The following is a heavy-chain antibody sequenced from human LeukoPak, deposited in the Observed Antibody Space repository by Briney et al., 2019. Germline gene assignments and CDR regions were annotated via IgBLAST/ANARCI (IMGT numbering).Heavy chain of an antibody. J-gene: IGHJ4*02. CDR3: ARERPAADFDF. V-gene: IGHV3-74*01. Sequence: GGSLTLSCAASGFTFNNYWMHWVRQAPGKGLARVSRINTDGGSTNYADSVKGRFTISRDNAKNTLYLQMNSLTADDTAVYYCARERPAADFDFWGQGALVTISA. D-gene: IGHD2-2*01. CDR2: INTDGGST. CDR1: GFTFNNYW.